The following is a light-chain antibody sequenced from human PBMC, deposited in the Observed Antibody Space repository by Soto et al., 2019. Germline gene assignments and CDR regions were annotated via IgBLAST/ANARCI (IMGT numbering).Light chain of an antibody. Sequence: DIVMTQSPLSLPVTPGEPASISCRSSQSLLHSNGYNYLDWYLQKPGQSPQLLLYLCSNRASGVPDRFTGSGSGTDFTLKISRVEAEDVGVYYCMQALQTPIFGGGTKVEI. J-gene: IGKJ4*01. CDR1: QSLLHSNGYNY. CDR2: LCS. CDR3: MQALQTPI. V-gene: IGKV2-28*01.